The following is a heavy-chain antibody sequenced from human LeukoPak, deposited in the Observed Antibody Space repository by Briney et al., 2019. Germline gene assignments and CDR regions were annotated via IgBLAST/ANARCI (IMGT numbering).Heavy chain of an antibody. CDR2: INTDGSNT. D-gene: IGHD2-2*01. J-gene: IGHJ3*02. CDR1: GFTFSTYW. Sequence: PGGSLRLSCAASGFTFSTYWMHWVRQAPGKGLVWVSRINTDGSNTNYADSVKGRFTISRDNAENTLYLQMNSLRAEDTAVCYCARAEDCSSTSCPRAFDIWGQGTMVTVSS. CDR3: ARAEDCSSTSCPRAFDI. V-gene: IGHV3-74*01.